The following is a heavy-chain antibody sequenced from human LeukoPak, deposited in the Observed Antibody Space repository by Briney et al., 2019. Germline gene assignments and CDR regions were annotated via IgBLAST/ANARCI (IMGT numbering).Heavy chain of an antibody. CDR1: GFTFSSYW. J-gene: IGHJ6*03. CDR2: IKSDGSTT. CDR3: AKDLRVEYYYYMDV. Sequence: GGSLRLSCAASGFTFSSYWMHWVRQAPGKGLVWVSRIKSDGSTTNYADSVKGRFTISRDNSKNTLYLQMNSLRAEDTAVYYCAKDLRVEYYYYMDVWGKGTTVTVSS. V-gene: IGHV3-74*01.